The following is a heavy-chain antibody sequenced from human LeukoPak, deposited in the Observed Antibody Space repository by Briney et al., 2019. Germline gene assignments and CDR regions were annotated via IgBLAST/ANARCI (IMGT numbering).Heavy chain of an antibody. CDR3: ARDPPRMKQQLVGDY. D-gene: IGHD6-13*01. J-gene: IGHJ4*02. CDR2: INPNSGGT. CDR1: GYTFTGYY. V-gene: IGHV1-2*06. Sequence: ASVKVSCKASGYTFTGYYMHWLRQAPEQGLEWMGRINPNSGGTNYAQKFQGRVTMTRDTSISTAYMELSRLRSDDTAVYYCARDPPRMKQQLVGDYWGQGTLVTVSS.